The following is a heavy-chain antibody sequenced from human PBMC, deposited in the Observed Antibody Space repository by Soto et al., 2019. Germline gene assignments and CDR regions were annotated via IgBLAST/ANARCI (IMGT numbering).Heavy chain of an antibody. CDR2: IKQDGSEK. V-gene: IGHV3-7*03. Sequence: GGSLRLSCAASGFTFSSYLMSWVRQAPGKGLEWVANIKQDGSEKYYVDSVKGRLTISRDNAKNSLYLQMNSLRAEDTAVYYCAREVIPFWGQGTPVPVSS. CDR3: AREVIPF. D-gene: IGHD2-21*01. CDR1: GFTFSSYL. J-gene: IGHJ4*02.